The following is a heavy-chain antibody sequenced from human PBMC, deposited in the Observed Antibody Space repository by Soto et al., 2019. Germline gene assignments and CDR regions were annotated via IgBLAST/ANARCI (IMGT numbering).Heavy chain of an antibody. J-gene: IGHJ4*02. CDR2: ISGSGGST. CDR1: GFTFSSYA. Sequence: GGSLRLSCAASGFTFSSYAMSWVRQAPGKGLEWVSAISGSGGSTYYADSVKGRFTISRDNSKNTLYLQMNSLRAEDTAVYYCAKDPSLASNYDILTGYYSFFDYWGQGTLVTVSS. CDR3: AKDPSLASNYDILTGYYSFFDY. D-gene: IGHD3-9*01. V-gene: IGHV3-23*01.